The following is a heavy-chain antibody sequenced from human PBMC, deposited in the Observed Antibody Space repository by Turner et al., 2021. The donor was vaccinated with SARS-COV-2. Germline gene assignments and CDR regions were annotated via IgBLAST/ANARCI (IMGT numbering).Heavy chain of an antibody. Sequence: QVQLVESGGGVVQPRSSLIPSCAASGFTFSSYGMHWVRQAPGKGLEWVAVIWYDGSNKYYADSVEGRFTISRDNSKNTLYLQMNSLTAEDTAVYYCARDPNAGYYYMDVWGKGTTVTVSS. CDR2: IWYDGSNK. CDR1: GFTFSSYG. V-gene: IGHV3-33*01. J-gene: IGHJ6*03. CDR3: ARDPNAGYYYMDV. D-gene: IGHD2-8*01.